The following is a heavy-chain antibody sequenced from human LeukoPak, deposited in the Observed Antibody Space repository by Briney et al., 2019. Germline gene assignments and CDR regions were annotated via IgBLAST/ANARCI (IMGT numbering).Heavy chain of an antibody. Sequence: GGSLRLSCAASGINVSSNYMTWIRQAPGKGLEWVSLIYGGDAAYYAESVRGRFMISRDILKNTLFLQMNSLRVEDTAVYYCVTSTGQQFIPYDYWGQGTHVTVSS. CDR2: IYGGDAA. CDR1: GINVSSNY. D-gene: IGHD6-13*01. J-gene: IGHJ4*02. V-gene: IGHV3-66*02. CDR3: VTSTGQQFIPYDY.